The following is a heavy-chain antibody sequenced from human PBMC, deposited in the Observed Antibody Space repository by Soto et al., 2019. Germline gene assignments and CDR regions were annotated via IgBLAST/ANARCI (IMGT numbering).Heavy chain of an antibody. J-gene: IGHJ6*02. Sequence: PSETLSLACTVSVGSIGSSSDYWGWIRQPPGKGLEWIGSIYYSGSTYYNPSLKSRVTISVDTSKNQFSLKLSSVTAADTAVYYCARGSIAAAPYYYYGMDVWGQGTTVTVSS. CDR2: IYYSGST. CDR1: VGSIGSSSDY. D-gene: IGHD6-13*01. V-gene: IGHV4-39*01. CDR3: ARGSIAAAPYYYYGMDV.